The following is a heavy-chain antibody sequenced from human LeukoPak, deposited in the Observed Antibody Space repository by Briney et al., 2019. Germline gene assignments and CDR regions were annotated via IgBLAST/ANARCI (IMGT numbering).Heavy chain of an antibody. CDR3: TTESASSSSWSPDY. V-gene: IGHV3-15*01. J-gene: IGHJ4*02. CDR1: GFTFSNVW. Sequence: GGSLRLSCAASGFTFSNVWMNWVRQAPGKGLEWVGRIKSKAYGGTADHAAPVKGRFTMSREDSKNTLYLQMNSLKTEDTAVYYCTTESASSSSWSPDYWGQGTLVTVSS. D-gene: IGHD6-13*01. CDR2: IKSKAYGGTA.